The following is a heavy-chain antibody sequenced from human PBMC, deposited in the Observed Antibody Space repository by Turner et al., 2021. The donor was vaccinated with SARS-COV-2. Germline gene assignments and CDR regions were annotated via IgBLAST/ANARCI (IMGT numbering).Heavy chain of an antibody. Sequence: QVQLVESGGGVVQPGRSLRLSCAASGFTFSNYGMHWVRQAPDKGLEWVAVIWYDGSNKYYADSVKGRFTISRDNSKNTLYLQMNSLRAEDTAVYYCAREGTISVAAGAFDIWGQGTMVTVSS. CDR2: IWYDGSNK. CDR3: AREGTISVAAGAFDI. D-gene: IGHD6-19*01. V-gene: IGHV3-33*01. J-gene: IGHJ3*02. CDR1: GFTFSNYG.